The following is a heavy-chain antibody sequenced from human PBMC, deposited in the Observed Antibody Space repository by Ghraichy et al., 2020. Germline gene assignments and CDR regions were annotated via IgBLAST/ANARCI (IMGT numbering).Heavy chain of an antibody. CDR1: GGSFSGYY. CDR3: ARDTSVYCGGDCYSAPFDP. D-gene: IGHD2-21*02. CDR2: INHSGST. Sequence: SETLSLTCAVYGGSFSGYYWSWIRQPPGKGLEWIGEINHSGSTNYNPSLKSRVTISVDTSKNQFSLKLSSVTAADTAVYYCARDTSVYCGGDCYSAPFDPWGQGTLVTVSS. V-gene: IGHV4-34*01. J-gene: IGHJ5*02.